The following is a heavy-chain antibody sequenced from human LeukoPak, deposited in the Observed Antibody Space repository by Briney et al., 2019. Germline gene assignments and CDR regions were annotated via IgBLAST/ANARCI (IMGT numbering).Heavy chain of an antibody. CDR2: ISSSSSYI. CDR3: ARPPGRDYYDSSAYYDY. CDR1: GFTFISYS. D-gene: IGHD3-22*01. J-gene: IGHJ4*02. Sequence: GGSLRLSCAASGFTFISYSMNWVRQATGKGLEWVSSISSSSSYIYYADSVKGQFTISRDNAKNSLYLQMNSLRAEDTAVYYCARPPGRDYYDSSAYYDYWGQGTLVTVSS. V-gene: IGHV3-21*01.